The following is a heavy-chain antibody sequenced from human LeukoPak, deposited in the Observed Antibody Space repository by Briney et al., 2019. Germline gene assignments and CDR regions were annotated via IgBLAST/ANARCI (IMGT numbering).Heavy chain of an antibody. CDR1: GGSISSYY. D-gene: IGHD1-26*01. Sequence: PSETLSLTCTVSGGSISSYYWSWIRQPAGKGLEWIGRIYTSGSTNYNPSLKSRVTMSVDTSKNQFSLKLSSVAAADTAVYYCAREADSGSYINWFDPWGQGTLVTVSS. CDR2: IYTSGST. CDR3: AREADSGSYINWFDP. V-gene: IGHV4-4*07. J-gene: IGHJ5*02.